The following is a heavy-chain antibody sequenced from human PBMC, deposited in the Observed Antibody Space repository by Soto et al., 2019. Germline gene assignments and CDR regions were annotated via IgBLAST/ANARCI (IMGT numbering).Heavy chain of an antibody. CDR1: GGSISSSSYY. V-gene: IGHV4-39*01. Sequence: SETLSLTCTVPGGSISSSSYYWGWIRQSPGKGLEWIGSIYYSGSTYYNLSLKSRVTISVDTSKNQFSLKLSSVTAADTAVYYCARLIVGATPFDYWGQGTLVTVSS. CDR2: IYYSGST. J-gene: IGHJ4*02. D-gene: IGHD1-26*01. CDR3: ARLIVGATPFDY.